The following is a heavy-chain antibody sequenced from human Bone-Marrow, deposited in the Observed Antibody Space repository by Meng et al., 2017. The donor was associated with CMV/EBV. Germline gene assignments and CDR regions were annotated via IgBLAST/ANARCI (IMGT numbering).Heavy chain of an antibody. CDR1: GYTFTGYY. V-gene: IGHV1-2*02. CDR3: ARELDTTGTVSPLNV. D-gene: IGHD1-1*01. J-gene: IGHJ6*02. Sequence: ASVKVSCKASGYTFTGYYIHWVRQAPGQGLEWMGWINSNSGDTNYAQKFQGRVTMARDTSISTAYMELSSLRSEDTAVYYCARELDTTGTVSPLNVWGQGTTVTVSS. CDR2: INSNSGDT.